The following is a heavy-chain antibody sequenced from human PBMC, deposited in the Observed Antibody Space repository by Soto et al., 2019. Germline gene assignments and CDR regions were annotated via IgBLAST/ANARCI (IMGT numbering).Heavy chain of an antibody. Sequence: ASVKVXCKASGYTXTGYYMHWVRQXPGQGLEWMGWINPNSGGTNYAQKFQGWVTMTRDTSISTAYMELSRLRSDDTAVYYCARDLPWLANNYYYYGMDVWGQGTTVTVSS. V-gene: IGHV1-2*04. CDR2: INPNSGGT. CDR3: ARDLPWLANNYYYYGMDV. CDR1: GYTXTGYY. D-gene: IGHD6-19*01. J-gene: IGHJ6*02.